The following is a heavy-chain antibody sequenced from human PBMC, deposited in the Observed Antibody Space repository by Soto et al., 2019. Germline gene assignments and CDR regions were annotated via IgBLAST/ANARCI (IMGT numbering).Heavy chain of an antibody. V-gene: IGHV1-18*01. CDR2: ISAYNGNT. Sequence: GASVKVSCKASGGTFSSYAISWVRQAPGQGLEWMGWISAYNGNTNYAQKLQGRVTMTTDTSTSTAYMELRSLRSDDTAVYYCARDTVPVYDFWSGYYHNWFDPWGQGTLVTVSS. CDR3: ARDTVPVYDFWSGYYHNWFDP. J-gene: IGHJ5*02. CDR1: GGTFSSYA. D-gene: IGHD3-3*01.